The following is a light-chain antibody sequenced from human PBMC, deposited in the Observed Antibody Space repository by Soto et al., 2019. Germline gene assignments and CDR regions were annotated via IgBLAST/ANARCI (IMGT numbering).Light chain of an antibody. Sequence: EIVLTQSPATLSLSPGERATLSCRASQSVSSYLAWYQQKPGQAPRLLIYDASNRATGIPARFSGSGSGTDLTLTISSLAPEDFAVYDCQQRSNWPPGYTFGQGTKLEIK. CDR3: QQRSNWPPGYT. CDR1: QSVSSY. J-gene: IGKJ2*01. V-gene: IGKV3-11*01. CDR2: DAS.